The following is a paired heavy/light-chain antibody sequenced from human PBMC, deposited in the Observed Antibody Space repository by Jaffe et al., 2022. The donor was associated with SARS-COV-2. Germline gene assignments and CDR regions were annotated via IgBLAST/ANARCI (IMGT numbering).Heavy chain of an antibody. CDR1: GGSISSSNW. Sequence: QVQLQESGPGLAKPSGTLSLTCAVSGGSISSSNWWSWVRQPPGKGLEWIGEIYHSGSTNYNPSLKSRVTISVDKSKNQFSLMLSSVTAADTAVYYCARIERTANAFDIWGQGTMVTVSS. CDR2: IYHSGST. D-gene: IGHD2-21*02. V-gene: IGHV4-4*02. J-gene: IGHJ3*02. CDR3: ARIERTANAFDI.
Light chain of an antibody. CDR2: GKN. Sequence: SSELTQDPAVSVALGQTVRITCQGDSLRSYDASWYQQKPGQAPVLVIYGKNNRPSGIPDRFSGSSSGNTASLTITGPQAEDEADYYCHSRDSSGNRVFGGGTKLTVL. V-gene: IGLV3-19*01. J-gene: IGLJ3*02. CDR3: HSRDSSGNRV. CDR1: SLRSYD.